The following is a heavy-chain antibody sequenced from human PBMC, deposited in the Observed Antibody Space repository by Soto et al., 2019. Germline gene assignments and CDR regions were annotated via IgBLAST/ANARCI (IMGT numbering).Heavy chain of an antibody. CDR2: ISGSGGNS. Sequence: GGSLRLSCAASGFTFSNYAMTWVRQAPGQGLEWVSAISGSGGNSYYADSVKGRFTISRDNSKNTLYLQMNSLRAEDTAIYYCARQGSGGNCYTCEWFDPWGQ. CDR3: ARQGSGGNCYTCEWFDP. CDR1: GFTFSNYA. D-gene: IGHD2-15*01. V-gene: IGHV3-23*01. J-gene: IGHJ5*02.